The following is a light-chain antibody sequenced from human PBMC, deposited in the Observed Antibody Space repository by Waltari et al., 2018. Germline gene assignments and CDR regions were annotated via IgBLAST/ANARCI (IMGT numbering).Light chain of an antibody. CDR2: WAS. J-gene: IGKJ1*01. CDR1: QSLLDTSNNKHY. CDR3: QQYYSPPWT. Sequence: DIVMAQSPESLAVSLGERATIKCRSTQSLLDTSNNKHYLAWYQQKPGQPPKLLIYWASTRESGVPDRFSGGGSGTDFSLTISSLQAEDVAVYHCQQYYSPPWTFGQGTKVEIK. V-gene: IGKV4-1*01.